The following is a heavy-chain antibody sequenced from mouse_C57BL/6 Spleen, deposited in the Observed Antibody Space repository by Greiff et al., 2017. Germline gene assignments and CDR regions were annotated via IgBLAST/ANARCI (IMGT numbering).Heavy chain of an antibody. V-gene: IGHV1-69*01. J-gene: IGHJ3*01. CDR2: IDPSDSYT. Sequence: QVQLKQPGAELVMPGASVKLSCKASGYTFTSYWMHWVKQRPGQGLEWIGEIDPSDSYTNYNQKFKGKSTLTVDKSSSTAYMQLSSLTSEDSAVYYCARTRGSWFAYWGQGTLVTVSA. CDR3: ARTRGSWFAY. CDR1: GYTFTSYW.